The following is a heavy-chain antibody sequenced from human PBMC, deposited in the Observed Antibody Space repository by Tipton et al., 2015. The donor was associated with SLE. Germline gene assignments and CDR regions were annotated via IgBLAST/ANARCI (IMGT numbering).Heavy chain of an antibody. J-gene: IGHJ4*02. D-gene: IGHD2-15*01. CDR2: IYYSGTT. CDR3: ARAGGYCSGSTCSTFFDQ. CDR1: CGSMNTYY. V-gene: IGHV4-59*01. Sequence: TLSLTCTVSCGSMNTYYLSWIRQPPGKGLEWIGYIYYSGTTNYNSSLKSRVTISVDTSKNQFSLKLNSVTAADTAVYYCARAGGYCSGSTCSTFFDQWGQGTLVTVSS.